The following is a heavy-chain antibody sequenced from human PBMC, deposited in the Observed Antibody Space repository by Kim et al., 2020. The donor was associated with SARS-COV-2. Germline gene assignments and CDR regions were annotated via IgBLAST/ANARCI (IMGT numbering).Heavy chain of an antibody. Sequence: SETLSLTCTVSGGSISSYYWSWIRQPPGKGLEWIGYIYYSGSTNYNPSLKSRVTISVDTSKNQFSLKLSSVTAADTAVYYCARDQGGVYGMDVWGKGTTVTVSS. CDR2: IYYSGST. CDR3: ARDQGGVYGMDV. V-gene: IGHV4-59*01. CDR1: GGSISSYY. J-gene: IGHJ6*04. D-gene: IGHD6-13*01.